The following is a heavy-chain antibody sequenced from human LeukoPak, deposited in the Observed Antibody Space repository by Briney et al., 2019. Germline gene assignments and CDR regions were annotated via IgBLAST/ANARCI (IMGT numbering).Heavy chain of an antibody. Sequence: GSLRLSCAASGFTVSSNYMSWVRQAPGKGLEWVSVIYSGGSTYYADSVKGRFTIPRDNSKNTLYLQMNSLRAEDTAVYYCAKGGARTIFGVVIMSLDYWGQGTLVTVSS. V-gene: IGHV3-53*01. J-gene: IGHJ4*02. D-gene: IGHD3-3*01. CDR2: IYSGGST. CDR3: AKGGARTIFGVVIMSLDY. CDR1: GFTVSSNY.